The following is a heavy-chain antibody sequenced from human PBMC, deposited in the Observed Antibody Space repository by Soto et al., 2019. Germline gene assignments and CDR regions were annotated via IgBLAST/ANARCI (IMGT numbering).Heavy chain of an antibody. D-gene: IGHD3-16*01. V-gene: IGHV4-59*01. J-gene: IGHJ4*02. CDR1: GGSISNYY. Sequence: SETLSLTCTVSGGSISNYYWNWIRQSPGKGLEWIGYIYSSGSTHYNPSLQNRVTISIDTSKNQVSPKVNSVTAADTAVYYCAXXXPHSYXVXXFDYXGQGTPVTVSS. CDR3: AXXXPHSYXVXXFDY. CDR2: IYSSGST.